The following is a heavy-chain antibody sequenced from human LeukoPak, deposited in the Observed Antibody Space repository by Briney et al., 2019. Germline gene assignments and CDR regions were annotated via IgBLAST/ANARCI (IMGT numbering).Heavy chain of an antibody. CDR2: MNPNSGNT. Sequence: ASVKVSCKASGYTFTSYDINWVRQATGQGLEWMGWMNPNSGNTGYAQKFQGRVTMTRNTPISTAYMELSSLRSEDTAVYYCASPVPGIAAAGTEYYYGMDVWGQGTTVTVSS. V-gene: IGHV1-8*01. D-gene: IGHD6-13*01. CDR1: GYTFTSYD. CDR3: ASPVPGIAAAGTEYYYGMDV. J-gene: IGHJ6*02.